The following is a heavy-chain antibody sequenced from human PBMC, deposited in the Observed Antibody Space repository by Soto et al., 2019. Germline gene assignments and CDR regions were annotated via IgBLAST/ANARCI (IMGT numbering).Heavy chain of an antibody. Sequence: GGSLRLSCAASGFTFSSYAMHWVRQAPGKGLEYVSAISSNGGSTYYANSVKGRFTISRDNSKNTLYLQMGSLRAEDMAVYYCAREFWALTMVRGVSMDVWGKGTTVTVSS. V-gene: IGHV3-64*01. CDR3: AREFWALTMVRGVSMDV. CDR1: GFTFSSYA. D-gene: IGHD3-10*01. J-gene: IGHJ6*03. CDR2: ISSNGGST.